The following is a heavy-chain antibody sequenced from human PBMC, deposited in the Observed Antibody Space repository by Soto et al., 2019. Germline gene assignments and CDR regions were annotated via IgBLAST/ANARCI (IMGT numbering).Heavy chain of an antibody. CDR3: ARAVFPATAPFDY. D-gene: IGHD2-2*01. V-gene: IGHV4-59*01. J-gene: IGHJ4*02. CDR2: IYYSGST. Sequence: QVQLQESGPRLVKPSETLSLTCIVSGGSISNYYWSWIRQPPGKGLEWIGYIYYSGSTNYNPSLQSRVTVSVDTSKNQFPLKQGAATAADTAVYYCARAVFPATAPFDYWGQGTLVTVSS. CDR1: GGSISNYY.